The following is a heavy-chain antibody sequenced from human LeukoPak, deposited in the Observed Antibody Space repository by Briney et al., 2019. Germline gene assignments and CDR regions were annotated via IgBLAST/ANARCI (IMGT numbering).Heavy chain of an antibody. V-gene: IGHV1-69*13. Sequence: AASVKVSCKASGYTFTSYGISWVRQAPGQGLEWMGGIIPIFGTANYAQKFQGRVTITADESTSTAYMELSSLRSEDTAVYYCARERPCSSTSCPFDYWGQGTLVTVSS. CDR1: GYTFTSYG. J-gene: IGHJ4*02. CDR2: IIPIFGTA. D-gene: IGHD2-2*01. CDR3: ARERPCSSTSCPFDY.